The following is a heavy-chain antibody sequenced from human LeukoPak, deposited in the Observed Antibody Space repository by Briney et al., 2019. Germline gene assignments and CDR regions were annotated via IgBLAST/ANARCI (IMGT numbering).Heavy chain of an antibody. CDR2: ISAYNGNT. D-gene: IGHD3-3*01. V-gene: IGHV1-18*01. J-gene: IGHJ4*02. CDR1: GYTFTSYG. Sequence: ASVKVSCKASGYTFTSYGISWVRQAPGQGLEWMGWISAYNGNTNYAQKLQGRVTMTTDTSTGTAYMELRSLRSDDTAVYYCARLITIFGVVIQYFDYWGQGTLVTVSS. CDR3: ARLITIFGVVIQYFDY.